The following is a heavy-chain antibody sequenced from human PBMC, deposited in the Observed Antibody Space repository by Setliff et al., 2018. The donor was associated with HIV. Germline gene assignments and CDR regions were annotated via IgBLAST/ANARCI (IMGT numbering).Heavy chain of an antibody. CDR3: ARDSSTWHFDY. V-gene: IGHV1-2*02. CDR2: NNPNSGST. J-gene: IGHJ4*02. Sequence: ASVKVSCKASGYTFSDFGISWVRQAPGQGLEYMGWNNPNSGSTNYAQKFQGRVTMTRDTSISTAYMELSRLRSDDTAVYCCARDSSTWHFDYWGQGTLVTVSS. CDR1: GYTFSDFG. D-gene: IGHD6-13*01.